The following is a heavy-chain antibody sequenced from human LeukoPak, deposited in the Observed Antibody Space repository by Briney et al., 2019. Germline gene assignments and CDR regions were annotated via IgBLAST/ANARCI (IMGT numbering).Heavy chain of an antibody. CDR2: ISYDGSNK. D-gene: IGHD3-22*01. J-gene: IGHJ6*02. CDR3: ARVPTLAGDSSGYYYYYGMDV. V-gene: IGHV3-30-3*01. CDR1: RFTFSSYA. Sequence: GSLRLSCAASRFTFSSYAMHWVRQAPGKGLEWVAVISYDGSNKYYADSVKGRFTISRDNSKNTLYLQMNSLRAEDTAVYYCARVPTLAGDSSGYYYYYGMDVWGQGTTVTVSS.